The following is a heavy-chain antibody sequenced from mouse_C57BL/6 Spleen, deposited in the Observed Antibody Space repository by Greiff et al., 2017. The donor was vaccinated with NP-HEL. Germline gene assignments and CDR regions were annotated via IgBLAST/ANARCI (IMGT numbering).Heavy chain of an antibody. CDR3: ARGRVVTTGAMDY. CDR1: GYTFTSYW. V-gene: IGHV1-52*01. CDR2: IDPSDSET. J-gene: IGHJ4*01. Sequence: VQLQQPGAELVRPGSSVKLSCKASGYTFTSYWMHWVKQRPIQGLEWIGNIDPSDSETHCNQKFKDKATLTVDKSSSTAYMQLSSLTSEDSAVYYCARGRVVTTGAMDYWGQGTSVTVSS. D-gene: IGHD2-2*01.